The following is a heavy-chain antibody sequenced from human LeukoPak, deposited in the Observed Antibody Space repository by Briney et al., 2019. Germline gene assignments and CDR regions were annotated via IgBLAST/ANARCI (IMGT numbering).Heavy chain of an antibody. CDR1: GVSTSHFY. CDR3: PRSAEWLRTAFDI. V-gene: IGHV4-59*01. CDR2: IHHSGSS. D-gene: IGHD5-12*01. Sequence: AETLSLSCTVSGVSTSHFYWNWIRQPPGKGLEWIGYIHHSGSSKHTLSLERRLTITIDTSTNQFSLQLTSVIAADTAIYYCPRSAEWLRTAFDIWGHGTMVTVSS. J-gene: IGHJ3*02.